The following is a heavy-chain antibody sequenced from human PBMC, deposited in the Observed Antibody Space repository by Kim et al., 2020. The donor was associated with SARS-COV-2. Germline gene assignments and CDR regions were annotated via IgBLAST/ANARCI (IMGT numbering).Heavy chain of an antibody. V-gene: IGHV1-58*01. CDR3: AAEQGLLSPFDF. D-gene: IGHD3-10*01. Sequence: SVKVSCKASGFTFTTSVVQWVRQARGQRLEWIGWIVVGSGNTNCAQKFQERVTITRDMSTSTAYMELRSLRSEDTAVYYCAAEQGLLSPFDFWGQGTLVTVSS. CDR1: GFTFTTSV. J-gene: IGHJ4*02. CDR2: IVVGSGNT.